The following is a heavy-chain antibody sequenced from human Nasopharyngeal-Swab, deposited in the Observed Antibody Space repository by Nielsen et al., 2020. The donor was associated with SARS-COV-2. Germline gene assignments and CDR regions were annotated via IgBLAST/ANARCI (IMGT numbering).Heavy chain of an antibody. V-gene: IGHV3-30*03. CDR2: ISYDGSNK. CDR1: GFTFSSYG. CDR3: AASQWGEYFDY. Sequence: GESLKISCAASGFTFSSYGMHWVRQAPGKGLEWVAVISYDGSNKYYADSVKGRFTISRDNSKNTLYLQMNSLRAEDTAVYYCAASQWGEYFDYWGQGTLVSVSS. D-gene: IGHD3-16*01. J-gene: IGHJ4*02.